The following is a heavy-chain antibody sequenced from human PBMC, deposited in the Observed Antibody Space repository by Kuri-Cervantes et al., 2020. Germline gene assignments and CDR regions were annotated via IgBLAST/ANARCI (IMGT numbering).Heavy chain of an antibody. CDR2: ISSSSSYI. Sequence: GESLKISCAASGFTFSSYSMNWVRQAPGKGLEWVSSISSSSSYIYYADSVKGRFTISRDNAKNSLYLQMNSLRAEDTAVYYCARDPSRDGYNYYLDYWGRGTLVTVSS. V-gene: IGHV3-21*03. CDR1: GFTFSSYS. D-gene: IGHD5-24*01. CDR3: ARDPSRDGYNYYLDY. J-gene: IGHJ4*02.